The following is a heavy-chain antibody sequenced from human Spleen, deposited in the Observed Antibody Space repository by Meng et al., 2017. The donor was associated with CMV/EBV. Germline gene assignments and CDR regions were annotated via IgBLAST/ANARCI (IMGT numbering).Heavy chain of an antibody. V-gene: IGHV1-69*05. CDR1: GGTFSSYA. CDR2: IIPIFGTA. D-gene: IGHD3-3*01. CDR3: ARDPIFGVAVTYYYYAMDV. J-gene: IGHJ6*02. Sequence: SVKVSCKASGGTFSSYAISWVRQAPGQGLEWMGGIIPIFGTANYAQKFQGRVTITTDESTSTAYMELSSLRSEDTAVYYCARDPIFGVAVTYYYYAMDVWGQGTTVTVSS.